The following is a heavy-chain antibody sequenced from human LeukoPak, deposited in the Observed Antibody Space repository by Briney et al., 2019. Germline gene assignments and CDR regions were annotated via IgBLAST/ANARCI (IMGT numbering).Heavy chain of an antibody. CDR3: ARVNYDFWSGYYMYYFDY. V-gene: IGHV1-18*01. D-gene: IGHD3-3*01. Sequence: ASVKVSCKASGYTFTSYGISWVRQAPGQGLEWMGWISAYNGNTNYAQKLQGRVTMTTDTSTGTAYMELRSLRSDDTAVYYCARVNYDFWSGYYMYYFDYWGQGTLVTVSS. CDR2: ISAYNGNT. CDR1: GYTFTSYG. J-gene: IGHJ4*02.